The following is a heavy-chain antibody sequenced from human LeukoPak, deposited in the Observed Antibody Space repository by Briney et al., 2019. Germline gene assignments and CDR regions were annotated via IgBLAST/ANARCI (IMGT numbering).Heavy chain of an antibody. D-gene: IGHD4-17*01. CDR1: GFTFSSYG. V-gene: IGHV3-33*01. J-gene: IGHJ4*02. CDR2: IWYDGRNK. Sequence: GRSLRLSCAASGFTFSSYGMHWVRQAPGKGLEWVAVIWYDGRNKYYADSVKGRFTISRDNSKNTLSLQMNSLRAEDTAVYYCARSDYGDFPGDYWGQGTLVTVSS. CDR3: ARSDYGDFPGDY.